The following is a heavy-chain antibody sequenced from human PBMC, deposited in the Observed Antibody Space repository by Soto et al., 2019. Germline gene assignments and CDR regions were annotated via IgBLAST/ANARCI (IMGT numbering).Heavy chain of an antibody. V-gene: IGHV4-38-2*01. CDR3: ARNSSSSYFDY. Sequence: SETLSPTGAVTVSSITITHYWGWIRQPPGKGLEWIGSIHHSGSVFESGSTHYNPSFKSRVTISADTSKNQFSLKLTSVTAADTAVYYCARNSSSSYFDYWGRGTLVTVSS. D-gene: IGHD6-13*01. J-gene: IGHJ4*02. CDR2: IHHSGSVFESGST. CDR1: VSSITITHY.